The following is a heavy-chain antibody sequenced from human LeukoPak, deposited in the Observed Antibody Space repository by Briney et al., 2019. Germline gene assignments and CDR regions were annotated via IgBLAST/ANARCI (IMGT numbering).Heavy chain of an antibody. J-gene: IGHJ5*02. V-gene: IGHV3-11*03. CDR1: GFTFSDYY. CDR3: ARSRYYDSSGYPPSP. Sequence: GGSLRLSCAASGFTFSDYYMGWIRQAPGKGLEWVSYISSSSSYTNYADSVKGRFTISRDNAKNSLYLQMNSLRAEDTAVYYCARSRYYDSSGYPPSPWGQGTLVTVSS. D-gene: IGHD3-22*01. CDR2: ISSSSSYT.